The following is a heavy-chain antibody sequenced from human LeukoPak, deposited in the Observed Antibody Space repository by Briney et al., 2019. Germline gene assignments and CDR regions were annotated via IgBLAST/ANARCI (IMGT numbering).Heavy chain of an antibody. Sequence: GGSLRLSCAASGFTFSSYAMHWVRQAPGKGLEWVAVISYDGSNKYYADSVKGRFTISRDNAKNSLYLQMNSLRAEDTAVYYCARVVPHSSGWYGDYWGQGTLVTVSS. D-gene: IGHD6-19*01. CDR3: ARVVPHSSGWYGDY. V-gene: IGHV3-30*04. CDR2: ISYDGSNK. CDR1: GFTFSSYA. J-gene: IGHJ4*02.